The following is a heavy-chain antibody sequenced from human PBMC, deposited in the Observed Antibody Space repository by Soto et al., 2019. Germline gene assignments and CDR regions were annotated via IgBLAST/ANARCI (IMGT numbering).Heavy chain of an antibody. CDR2: ISYDGSNK. CDR1: GFTFSSYG. Sequence: QVQLVESGGGVVQPGRSLRLSCAASGFTFSSYGMHWVRQAPGKGLEWVAVISYDGSNKYYADSVKGRFTISRDNSKNTLYLQMNSLRAEDTAVYYCAKDLFRSSASVLGVW. J-gene: IGHJ3*01. D-gene: IGHD6-6*01. V-gene: IGHV3-30*18. CDR3: AKDLFRSSASVLGV.